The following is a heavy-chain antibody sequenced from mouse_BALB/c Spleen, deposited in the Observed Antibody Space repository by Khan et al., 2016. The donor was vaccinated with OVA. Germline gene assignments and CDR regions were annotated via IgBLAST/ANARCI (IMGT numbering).Heavy chain of an antibody. J-gene: IGHJ2*01. Sequence: QVQLKQSGPELKKPGETVKISCKASGYTFTNYGMNWVKQAPGKGLKWMGWINTYTGEPTYADDFKGRFAFSLETSANTAYLQINNLKNEDTATYFCARGGDGSYFDYWGQGTTLTVSS. V-gene: IGHV9-3-1*01. CDR3: ARGGDGSYFDY. CDR2: INTYTGEP. D-gene: IGHD2-3*01. CDR1: GYTFTNYG.